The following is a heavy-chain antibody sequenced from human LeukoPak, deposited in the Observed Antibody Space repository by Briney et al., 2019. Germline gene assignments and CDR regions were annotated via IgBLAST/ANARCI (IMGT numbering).Heavy chain of an antibody. CDR3: ARVIGSGFYDCFDY. Sequence: ASVKVSCKASGYTFTSHGISWVRQAPGQGLEWMGWIRPSTGDTDYALNLQGRVTLTTDTSTSTAYMELSRLRSDDTAVYYCARVIGSGFYDCFDYWGQGTLVTVSS. CDR1: GYTFTSHG. D-gene: IGHD6-19*01. CDR2: IRPSTGDT. V-gene: IGHV1-18*01. J-gene: IGHJ4*02.